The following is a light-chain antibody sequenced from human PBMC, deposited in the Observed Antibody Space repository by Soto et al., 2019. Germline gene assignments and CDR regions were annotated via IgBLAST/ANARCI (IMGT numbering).Light chain of an antibody. CDR2: GNT. CDR1: SSNTGAGYD. CDR3: QSYDTSLSALV. V-gene: IGLV1-40*01. Sequence: QSVLPQPPSVSGAPGQRVYISCTGSSSNTGAGYDVHWYQQLPGTAPKPLIDGNTNRPSGVPGRFSGSKSGTSASLAISGLQADDEADYYCQSYDTSLSALVFGGGTQLTVL. J-gene: IGLJ2*01.